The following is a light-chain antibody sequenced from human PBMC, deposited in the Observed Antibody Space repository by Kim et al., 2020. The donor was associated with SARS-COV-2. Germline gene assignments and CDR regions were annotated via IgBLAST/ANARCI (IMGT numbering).Light chain of an antibody. CDR1: QRINTRS. CDR2: GAP. CDR3: QQYEDSWT. J-gene: IGKJ1*01. Sequence: EIVLTQSPGTLSLSPGEGATLSCRASQRINTRSLAWYQQKPGQAPRLLIYGAPTRATDIPDRFSGSGSGTDFTLTISRLEPEDFAVFFCQQYEDSWTFGQGTKVDIK. V-gene: IGKV3-20*01.